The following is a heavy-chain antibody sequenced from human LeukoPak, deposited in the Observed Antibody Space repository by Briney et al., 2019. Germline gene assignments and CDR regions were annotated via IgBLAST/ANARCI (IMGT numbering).Heavy chain of an antibody. J-gene: IGHJ6*02. V-gene: IGHV1-8*01. CDR3: ARSVNWNGPRGAYYYYGMDV. D-gene: IGHD1-20*01. CDR1: GYTFTSYD. Sequence: ASVKVSCTASGYTFTSYDINWVRQATGQGLEWMGWMNPNSGNTGYAQKFQGRVTMTRNTSISTAYMELSSLRSEDTAVYYCARSVNWNGPRGAYYYYGMDVWGQGTTVTVSS. CDR2: MNPNSGNT.